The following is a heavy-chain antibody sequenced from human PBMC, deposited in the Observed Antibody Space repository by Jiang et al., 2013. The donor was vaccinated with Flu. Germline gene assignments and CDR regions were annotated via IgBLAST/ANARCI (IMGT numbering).Heavy chain of an antibody. CDR3: AHRIKYQLLWGY. J-gene: IGHJ4*02. CDR2: IYWNDDK. D-gene: IGHD2-2*01. V-gene: IGHV2-5*01. Sequence: GKALEWLALIYWNDDKRYSPSLKSRLTITKDTSKNQVVLTMTNMDPVDTATYYCAHRIKYQLLWGYWGQGTLVTVSS.